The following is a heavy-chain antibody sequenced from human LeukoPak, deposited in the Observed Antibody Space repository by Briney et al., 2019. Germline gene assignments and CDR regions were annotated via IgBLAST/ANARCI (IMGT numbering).Heavy chain of an antibody. J-gene: IGHJ3*02. Sequence: GGSLRLSCAASGFTFSDYYMSWIRQAPGKGLEWVSYISSSGSTIYYADSVKGRFTISRDNAKNSLYLQMNSLRAEDTAVYYCVRAVPAAVLGAFDIWGQGSMVTVSS. CDR1: GFTFSDYY. V-gene: IGHV3-11*04. CDR3: VRAVPAAVLGAFDI. D-gene: IGHD2-2*02. CDR2: ISSSGSTI.